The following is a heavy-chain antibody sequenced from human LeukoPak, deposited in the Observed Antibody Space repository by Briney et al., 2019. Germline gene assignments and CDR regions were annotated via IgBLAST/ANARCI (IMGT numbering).Heavy chain of an antibody. CDR2: ITPYNGNT. CDR1: GYTFTSYA. J-gene: IGHJ4*02. D-gene: IGHD1-1*01. V-gene: IGHV1-18*01. Sequence: ASVKVSCKASGYTFTSYALTWVRQAPGQALEWIGYITPYNGNTNYEKTFQGRVNMTTDRSTNTGYMDLRSLRSDDTAVYYCARDRRGYNGILRYWGQGALVTVSS. CDR3: ARDRRGYNGILRY.